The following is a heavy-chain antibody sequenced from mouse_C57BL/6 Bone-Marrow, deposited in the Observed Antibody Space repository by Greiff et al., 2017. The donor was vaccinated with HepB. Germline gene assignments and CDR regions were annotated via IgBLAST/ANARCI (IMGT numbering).Heavy chain of an antibody. CDR3: AGGSYVDLYWYFDV. J-gene: IGHJ1*03. CDR2: IYPRSGNT. V-gene: IGHV1-81*01. CDR1: GYTFTSYG. Sequence: QVQLQQSGAELARPGASVKLSCKASGYTFTSYGISWVKQRTGQGLEWIGEIYPRSGNTYYNEKFKGKATLTADKSSSTAYMELRSLTSEDSAVYFCAGGSYVDLYWYFDVWGTGTTVTVSS. D-gene: IGHD2-12*01.